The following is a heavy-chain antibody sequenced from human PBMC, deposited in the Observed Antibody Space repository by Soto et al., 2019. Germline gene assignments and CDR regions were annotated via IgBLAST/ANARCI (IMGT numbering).Heavy chain of an antibody. CDR1: GGSFSGYY. CDR2: INDSGST. J-gene: IGHJ4*02. Sequence: SETLSLTCAVYGGSFSGYYWNWIRQPPGEGLEWIGEINDSGSTNYNPSLKSRVTISVDTSKNQFSLKLSSVTAADTAVYYCARGLYSSSPRYWGQGTLVTVSS. D-gene: IGHD6-6*01. V-gene: IGHV4-34*01. CDR3: ARGLYSSSPRY.